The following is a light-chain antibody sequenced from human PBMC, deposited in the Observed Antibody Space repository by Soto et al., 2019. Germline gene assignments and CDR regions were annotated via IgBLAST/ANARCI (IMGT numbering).Light chain of an antibody. Sequence: EIVLTQSPGTLSLSPGQRATLSCRASQSVSIYLVWYQQKPGQAPRLLIYGASTRATGIPARFSGSGSGTEFTLTISSLQSEDFAVYYCQQYNDWWTFGQGTKVDIK. J-gene: IGKJ1*01. CDR1: QSVSIY. CDR2: GAS. V-gene: IGKV3-15*01. CDR3: QQYNDWWT.